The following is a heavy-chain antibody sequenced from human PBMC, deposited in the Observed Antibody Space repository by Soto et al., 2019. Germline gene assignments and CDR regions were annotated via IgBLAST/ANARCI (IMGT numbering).Heavy chain of an antibody. D-gene: IGHD6-13*01. Sequence: AASVKVSCKASGYTFTGYYMHWVRQAPGQGLEWMGWINPNSGGTNYAQKFQGWVTMTRDTSISTAYMELSRLRSDDTAVYYCARVGLAAAGANDNWFDPWGQGTLVTVSS. V-gene: IGHV1-2*04. CDR1: GYTFTGYY. CDR3: ARVGLAAAGANDNWFDP. J-gene: IGHJ5*02. CDR2: INPNSGGT.